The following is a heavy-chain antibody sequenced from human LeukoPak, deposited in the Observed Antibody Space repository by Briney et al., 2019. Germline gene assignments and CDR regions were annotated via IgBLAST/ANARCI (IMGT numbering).Heavy chain of an antibody. CDR2: IYYSGST. Sequence: SETLSLTCTVSGGSISSYYWSWIRQPPGKGLEWIGYIYYSGSTNYNPSLKSRVTISVDTSKNQFFLKLSSVTAADTAVYYCASQHYDSSGYYDAEYFQHWGQGTLVTVSS. V-gene: IGHV4-59*01. J-gene: IGHJ1*01. CDR1: GGSISSYY. D-gene: IGHD3-22*01. CDR3: ASQHYDSSGYYDAEYFQH.